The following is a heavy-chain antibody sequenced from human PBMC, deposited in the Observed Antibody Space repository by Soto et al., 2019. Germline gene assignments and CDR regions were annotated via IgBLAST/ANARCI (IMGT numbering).Heavy chain of an antibody. D-gene: IGHD2-15*01. CDR2: ISYDGSNK. V-gene: IGHV3-30-3*01. J-gene: IGHJ4*02. CDR1: GFTFSSYA. CDR3: ARDPGYCSGGSCYYFDY. Sequence: QVQLVESGGGVVQPGRSLRLSCAASGFTFSSYAMHWVRQAPGKGLEWVAVISYDGSNKYYADSVKGRFTISRDNSKNTLYLQMNSLRAEDTAVYYCARDPGYCSGGSCYYFDYWGQGTLVTASS.